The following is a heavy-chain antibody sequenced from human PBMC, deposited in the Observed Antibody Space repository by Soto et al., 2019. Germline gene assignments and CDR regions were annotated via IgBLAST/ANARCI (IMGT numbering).Heavy chain of an antibody. V-gene: IGHV3-15*07. CDR2: VKSKTDGGSS. CDR1: GFPFSNAW. CDR3: TTDSRTTLPEIRFDY. Sequence: GGSLRLSCAASGFPFSNAWINWVRQVPGKGLEWVGRVKSKTDGGSSDYAAPVKGRFAVLRDDSKNIVYLQMNSLKIEDTGVYYCTTDSRTTLPEIRFDYWGHGTQVTVSS. J-gene: IGHJ4*01. D-gene: IGHD1-26*01.